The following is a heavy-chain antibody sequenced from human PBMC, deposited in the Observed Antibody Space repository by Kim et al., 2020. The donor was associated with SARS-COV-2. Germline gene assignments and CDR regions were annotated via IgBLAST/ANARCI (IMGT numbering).Heavy chain of an antibody. CDR1: GFTFSSYD. CDR3: ARSNWNDGGGLDY. J-gene: IGHJ4*02. V-gene: IGHV3-13*01. CDR2: IGTAGDT. Sequence: GGSLRLSCAASGFTFSSYDMHWVRQATGKGLEWVSAIGTAGDTYYPGSVKGRFTISRENAKNSLYLQMNSLRAGDTAVYYCARSNWNDGGGLDYWGQGTLVTVSS. D-gene: IGHD1-20*01.